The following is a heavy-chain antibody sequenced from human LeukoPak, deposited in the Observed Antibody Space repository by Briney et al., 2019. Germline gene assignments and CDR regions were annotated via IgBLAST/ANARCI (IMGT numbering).Heavy chain of an antibody. Sequence: ASVKVSCKASGYTFTRYYMHWVRQAPGQGREGMGRMNPNSGGTNYAQKFQGRVTMTRDTSISTAYMELSRLRSDDTAVYYCATVHKAVKTRDGYNDFDYWGQGTLVTVSS. CDR2: MNPNSGGT. CDR1: GYTFTRYY. CDR3: ATVHKAVKTRDGYNDFDY. D-gene: IGHD5-24*01. V-gene: IGHV1-2*06. J-gene: IGHJ4*02.